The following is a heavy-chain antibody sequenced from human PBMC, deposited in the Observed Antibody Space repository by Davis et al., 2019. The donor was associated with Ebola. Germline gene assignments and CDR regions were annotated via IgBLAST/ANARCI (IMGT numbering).Heavy chain of an antibody. CDR3: ARVRRDGYLS. J-gene: IGHJ5*02. V-gene: IGHV4-59*01. CDR2: IYYSGST. D-gene: IGHD5-24*01. Sequence: SETLSLTCTVSGGSISSYYWSWIRQPPGKGLEWIEYIYYSGSTNYNPSLKSRVTISVDTSKNQFSLKLSSVTAADTAVYYCARVRRDGYLSWGQGTLVTVSS. CDR1: GGSISSYY.